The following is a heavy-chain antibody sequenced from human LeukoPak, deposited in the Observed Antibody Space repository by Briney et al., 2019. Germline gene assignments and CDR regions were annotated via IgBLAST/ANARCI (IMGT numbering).Heavy chain of an antibody. V-gene: IGHV3-43*02. Sequence: GGSLRLSCAASGFTFVDYSMHWVRQVTGKGLEWVSLISADGGTTYYADSVKGRFTISRDDNKTSLYLQMNSLRPEDTALYYCAKDYYWGQGTLVTVSS. CDR3: AKDYY. CDR1: GFTFVDYS. J-gene: IGHJ4*02. CDR2: ISADGGTT.